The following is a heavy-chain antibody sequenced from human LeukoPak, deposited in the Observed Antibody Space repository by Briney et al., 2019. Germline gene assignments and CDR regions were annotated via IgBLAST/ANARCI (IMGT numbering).Heavy chain of an antibody. CDR1: GFTFSSYG. Sequence: GRSLRLSCAASGFTFSSYGMHWVRQAPGKGLEWVAFIRYDGSNKYYADSVKGRFTISRDNSKNTLYLQMNSLRAEDTAVYYCAKDPTTLLRYFDWLFGYWGQGTLVTVSS. CDR2: IRYDGSNK. J-gene: IGHJ4*02. V-gene: IGHV3-30*02. D-gene: IGHD3-9*01. CDR3: AKDPTTLLRYFDWLFGY.